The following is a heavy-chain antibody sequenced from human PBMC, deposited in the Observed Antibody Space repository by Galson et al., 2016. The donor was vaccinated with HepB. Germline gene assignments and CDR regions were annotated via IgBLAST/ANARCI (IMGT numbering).Heavy chain of an antibody. J-gene: IGHJ4*02. CDR3: VKDAGDF. Sequence: SVKVSCKASGYSFISHYVHWVRQAPGQGLQWMGVINPSDGRTSYAQEFRGRVTMTTDTSTRTVYMDLSSLLSEDTAMYYCVKDAGDFWGQGTLVTVSS. CDR1: GYSFISHY. CDR2: INPSDGRT. V-gene: IGHV1-46*01. D-gene: IGHD1-14*01.